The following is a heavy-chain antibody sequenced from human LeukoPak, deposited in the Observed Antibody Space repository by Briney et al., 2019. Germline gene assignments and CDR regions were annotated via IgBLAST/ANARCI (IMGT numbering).Heavy chain of an antibody. Sequence: GESLQISCKGSGYSFTSYWIGWVRQMPGKGLEWMGIIYPGDSDTRYSPSFQGQVTISADKSISTAYLQWSSLKASDTAMFYCALIQGGSGWYPGYFDFWGQGTLVTVSS. CDR3: ALIQGGSGWYPGYFDF. CDR2: IYPGDSDT. D-gene: IGHD6-19*01. J-gene: IGHJ4*02. CDR1: GYSFTSYW. V-gene: IGHV5-51*01.